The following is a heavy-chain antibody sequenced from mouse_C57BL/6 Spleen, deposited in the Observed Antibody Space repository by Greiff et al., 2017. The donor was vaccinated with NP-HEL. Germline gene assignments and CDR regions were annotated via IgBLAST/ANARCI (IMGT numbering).Heavy chain of an antibody. V-gene: IGHV5-12*01. CDR2: ISNGGGST. CDR1: GFTFSDYY. D-gene: IGHD1-1*01. CDR3: ARGVYGSSYWYFDV. J-gene: IGHJ1*03. Sequence: KLVESGGGLVQPGGSLKLSCAASGFTFSDYYMYWVRQTPEKRLEWVAYISNGGGSTYYPDTVKGRFTLSRDNAKNTLYLQMSRLKSEDTAMYYCARGVYGSSYWYFDVWGTGTTVTVSS.